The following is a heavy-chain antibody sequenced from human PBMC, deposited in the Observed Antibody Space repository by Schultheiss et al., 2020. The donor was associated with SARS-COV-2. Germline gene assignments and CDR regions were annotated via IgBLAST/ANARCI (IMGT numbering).Heavy chain of an antibody. J-gene: IGHJ4*02. Sequence: GESLKISCTGSGYKFSTYWIGWVRQLPGKGLEWMGILYPGDSDARYSPSFQGHVTISADKSISTAYLQWSSLKASDTAMYYCARTRGASLLFDYWGQGTLVTVSS. CDR2: LYPGDSDA. CDR1: GYKFSTYW. CDR3: ARTRGASLLFDY. D-gene: IGHD3-10*01. V-gene: IGHV5-51*01.